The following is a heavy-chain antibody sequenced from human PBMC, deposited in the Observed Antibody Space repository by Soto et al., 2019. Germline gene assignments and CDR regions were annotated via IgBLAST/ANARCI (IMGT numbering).Heavy chain of an antibody. CDR1: GVTFSSSG. CDR2: ISYDGSNN. V-gene: IGHV3-30*18. Sequence: QVQLVESGGGVLQPGRSLRLSCASSGVTFSSSGMHWVRQALGKGMEWVAVISYDGSNNYDADSVKGRFTISRDNSKNTRYLPMNSLVAEDTAMYYCAKDRGVVVPAAMYVYYYGMDVWGQGTTVTVYS. J-gene: IGHJ6*02. CDR3: AKDRGVVVPAAMYVYYYGMDV. D-gene: IGHD2-2*01.